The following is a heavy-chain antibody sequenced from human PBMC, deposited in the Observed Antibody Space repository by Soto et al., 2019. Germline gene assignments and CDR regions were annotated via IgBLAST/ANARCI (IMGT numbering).Heavy chain of an antibody. Sequence: EVQLVESGGGLVQPGGSLRLSCAASGFTFSSYWMHWVLQAPGKGLVWVSRINSDGSSTSYADSVKGLFTISRDNAKNTLYLQMNSLRAEDTAVYYCARGGVGRYCSSTSCYTWVFDYWGQGTLVTVSS. J-gene: IGHJ4*02. D-gene: IGHD2-2*02. CDR2: INSDGSST. CDR1: GFTFSSYW. V-gene: IGHV3-74*01. CDR3: ARGGVGRYCSSTSCYTWVFDY.